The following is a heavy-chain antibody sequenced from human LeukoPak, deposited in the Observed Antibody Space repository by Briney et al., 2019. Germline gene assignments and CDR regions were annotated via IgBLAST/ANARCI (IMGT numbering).Heavy chain of an antibody. CDR1: GFSLSRYW. V-gene: IGHV3-7*01. J-gene: IGHJ4*02. Sequence: GGSLRLSCAASGFSLSRYWMSWVRQAPGKGLEWVANIGKDGTGNHYVDSVKGRFTISRDNAKNTLYLQMSSLRAEDTPVYYCARSPYSYGSDFDYWGQGTLVTVSS. CDR3: ARSPYSYGSDFDY. CDR2: IGKDGTGN. D-gene: IGHD5-18*01.